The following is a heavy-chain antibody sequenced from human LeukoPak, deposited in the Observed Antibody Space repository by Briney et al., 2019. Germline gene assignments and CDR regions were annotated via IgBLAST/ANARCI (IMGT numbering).Heavy chain of an antibody. V-gene: IGHV1-8*01. CDR2: MNPNSGNT. CDR1: GYTFTSYD. D-gene: IGHD3-10*01. Sequence: ASVKVSCKASGYTFTSYDINWVRQAPGQGLEWMGWMNPNSGNTGYAQKFQGRVTMTRNTSISTAYMELSSLRSEDTAVYYCARAPRLMVRGRFDYWGQGTLVTVSS. CDR3: ARAPRLMVRGRFDY. J-gene: IGHJ4*02.